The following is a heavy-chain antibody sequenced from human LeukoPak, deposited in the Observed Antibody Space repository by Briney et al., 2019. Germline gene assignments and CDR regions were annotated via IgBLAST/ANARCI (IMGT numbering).Heavy chain of an antibody. Sequence: GESLKISCKGSGYSFTSYWIGWVRPMPGKGLEWMGIIYPGDSDTRYSPSFQGQVTISADKSISTAYLQWSSLKASDTAMYYCARREYCSGGSCHGDYWGQGTLVTVSS. D-gene: IGHD2-15*01. CDR2: IYPGDSDT. J-gene: IGHJ4*02. CDR3: ARREYCSGGSCHGDY. CDR1: GYSFTSYW. V-gene: IGHV5-51*01.